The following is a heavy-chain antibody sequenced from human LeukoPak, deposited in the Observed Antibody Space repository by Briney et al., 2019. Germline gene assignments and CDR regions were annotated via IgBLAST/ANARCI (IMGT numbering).Heavy chain of an antibody. CDR1: GFTFSSYW. CDR2: IKQDGSEK. V-gene: IGHV3-7*01. CDR3: ARQHCSSTSCYSN. D-gene: IGHD2-2*02. J-gene: IGHJ4*02. Sequence: GGSLRLSCAASGFTFSSYWMSWVRQAPGKGPEWVANIKQDGSEKYYVDSVKGRFTISRDNAKNSLYLQMNSLRAEDTAVYYCARQHCSSTSCYSNWGQGTLVTVSS.